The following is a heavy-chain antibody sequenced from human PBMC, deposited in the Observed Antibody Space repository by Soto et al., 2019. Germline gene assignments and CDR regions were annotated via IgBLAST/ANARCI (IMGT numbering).Heavy chain of an antibody. D-gene: IGHD3-16*02. V-gene: IGHV3-33*01. J-gene: IGHJ6*02. Sequence: QVQLVESGGGVVQPGRSLRLSCAASGFTFSSYGMHWVRQAPGKGLEWVAVIWYDGSNKYYADSVKGRFTISRDNSKNTLYLQMNSLRAEDTAVYYCARDPLGDYEYYGMDVWGQGTTVTVSS. CDR1: GFTFSSYG. CDR2: IWYDGSNK. CDR3: ARDPLGDYEYYGMDV.